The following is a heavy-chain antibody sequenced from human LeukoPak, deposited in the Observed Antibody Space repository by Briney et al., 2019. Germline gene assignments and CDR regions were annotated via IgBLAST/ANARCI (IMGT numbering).Heavy chain of an antibody. J-gene: IGHJ5*02. V-gene: IGHV4-30-2*02. CDR3: AEGITAVVA. D-gene: IGHD6-25*01. Sequence: PSETLSLTCTVSGGSISSGGYYWSWIRQPPGKGLEWIGYIYHSGSTYYNPSLKSRVTISVDTSKNQFSLKLSSVTAGDTAVYYCAEGITAVVAWGQGTLVTVSS. CDR2: IYHSGST. CDR1: GGSISSGGYY.